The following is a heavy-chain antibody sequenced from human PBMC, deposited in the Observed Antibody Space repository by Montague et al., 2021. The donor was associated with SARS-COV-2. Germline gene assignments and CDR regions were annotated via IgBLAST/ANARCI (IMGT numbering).Heavy chain of an antibody. CDR2: INHSGST. CDR1: GGSFSGYY. V-gene: IGHV4-34*01. CDR3: ARVRAVPAAMRIFSLGRSYYGMDV. D-gene: IGHD2-2*01. Sequence: SETLSLTCAVYGGSFSGYYWSWILQPPGKGLEWIGEINHSGSTNYNPSLKSRVTISVDTSKNQFSLKLSSVTAADTAVYYCARVRAVPAAMRIFSLGRSYYGMDVWGQGTTVTVSS. J-gene: IGHJ6*02.